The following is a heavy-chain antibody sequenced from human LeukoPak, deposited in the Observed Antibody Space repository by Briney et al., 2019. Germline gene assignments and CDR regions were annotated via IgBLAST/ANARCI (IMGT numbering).Heavy chain of an antibody. D-gene: IGHD1-26*01. V-gene: IGHV1-18*01. J-gene: IGHJ6*03. CDR2: ISGYNGNT. CDR3: GRDVGATDMDV. Sequence: GASVKVSSKASGYTFTSYGISWGRQAPGQRLGWMGWISGYNGNTNYAQTLQGRATITTDTSTSTEYMELRSLRTDDPAVYYYGRDVGATDMDVWGEQTTVTVAS. CDR1: GYTFTSYG.